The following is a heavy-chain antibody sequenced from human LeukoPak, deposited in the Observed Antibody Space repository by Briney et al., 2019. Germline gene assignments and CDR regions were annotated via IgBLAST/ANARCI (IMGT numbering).Heavy chain of an antibody. CDR2: IYAAKGYT. V-gene: IGHV1-3*01. J-gene: IGHJ4*02. CDR3: ARDRGGTGDFDY. CDR1: GYTFSSYA. D-gene: IGHD1-1*01. Sequence: ASVKLSCKASGYTFSSYAMHWVRRAPGHRLEWMGCIYAAKGYTKYSQKSQGRVSVDKDTSASQDHMQLSSLRSEDTAVYYCARDRGGTGDFDYWGQGTLVNV.